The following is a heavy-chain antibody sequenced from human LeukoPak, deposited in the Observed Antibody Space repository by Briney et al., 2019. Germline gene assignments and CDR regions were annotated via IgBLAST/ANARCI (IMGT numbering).Heavy chain of an antibody. CDR2: IYYSGST. D-gene: IGHD3-10*02. J-gene: IGHJ4*02. CDR3: ARGVFGEYPFDY. CDR1: GGSISSSY. Sequence: PSETLSLTCTVAGGSISSSYWSWIRQPPGKGLEWIGYIYYSGSTNYNPSLKSRVTISADTSKNQFSLKLSSVAAADTAVYYCARGVFGEYPFDYWGQGTLVTVSS. V-gene: IGHV4-59*01.